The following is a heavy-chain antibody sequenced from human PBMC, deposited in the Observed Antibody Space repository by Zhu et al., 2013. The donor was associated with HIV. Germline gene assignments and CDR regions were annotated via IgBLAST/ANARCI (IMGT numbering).Heavy chain of an antibody. CDR2: IIPIFGTA. CDR3: ASTDVDYGDKNQYYYYYYYGMDV. V-gene: IGHV1-69*01. J-gene: IGHJ6*02. D-gene: IGHD4-17*01. Sequence: QVQLVQSGAEVKKPGSSVKVSCKASGGTFSSYAISWVRQAPGQGLEWMGGIIPIFGTANYAQKFQGRVTITADESTSTAYMELSSLRSEDTAVYYCASTDVDYGDKNQYYYYYYYGMDVWGQGTTVTVSS. CDR1: GGTFSSYA.